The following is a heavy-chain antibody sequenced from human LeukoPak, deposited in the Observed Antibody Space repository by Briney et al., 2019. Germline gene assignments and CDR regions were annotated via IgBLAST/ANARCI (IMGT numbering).Heavy chain of an antibody. CDR1: GGSISSSSYY. Sequence: SETLSLTCTVSGGSISSSSYYWGWFRQPPGKGLEGMGSIYYSGSTYYNPSLKSRVTISVDTSKNQFSLKLSSVTAADTAVYYCARDAYCGGDCYSNFDYWGQGTLVTVSS. D-gene: IGHD2-21*02. V-gene: IGHV4-39*07. J-gene: IGHJ4*02. CDR3: ARDAYCGGDCYSNFDY. CDR2: IYYSGST.